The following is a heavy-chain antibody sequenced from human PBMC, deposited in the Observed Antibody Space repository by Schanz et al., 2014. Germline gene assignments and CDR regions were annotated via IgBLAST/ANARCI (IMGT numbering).Heavy chain of an antibody. CDR3: AKEKEEVAADGSFFDY. CDR2: ISFDGRNT. CDR1: GITLSGYG. V-gene: IGHV3-30*18. D-gene: IGHD6-13*01. J-gene: IGHJ4*02. Sequence: VQLLESGGGLVQPGGSVRLSCAASGITLSGYGLHWVRQAPGKGLEWVGFISFDGRNTGYAHSVKGRFTISRDNSKNTVNLQMNSLRAEDTAVYYCAKEKEEVAADGSFFDYWGQGTLVTVSS.